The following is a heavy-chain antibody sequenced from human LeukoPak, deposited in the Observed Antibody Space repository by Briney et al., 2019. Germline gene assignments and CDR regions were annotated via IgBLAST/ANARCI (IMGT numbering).Heavy chain of an antibody. D-gene: IGHD4-17*01. Sequence: GSSVKVSCKASGGTFSSYAISWVRQAPGQGLEWMGGIIPIFGTANYAQKFQGRVTITADESTSTAYMELSSLRSEDTAVYYCARARDDYGDYWYFDLWGRGTLVTVSS. V-gene: IGHV1-69*01. J-gene: IGHJ2*01. CDR2: IIPIFGTA. CDR3: ARARDDYGDYWYFDL. CDR1: GGTFSSYA.